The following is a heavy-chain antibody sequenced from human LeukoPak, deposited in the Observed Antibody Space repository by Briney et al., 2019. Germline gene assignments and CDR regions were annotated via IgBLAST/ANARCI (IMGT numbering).Heavy chain of an antibody. CDR3: AKSRNYYGSGRGGNYYYYMDV. J-gene: IGHJ6*03. CDR1: GFTFSSYG. CDR2: IRYDGSNK. V-gene: IGHV3-30*02. Sequence: GGSLRLSCAASGFTFSSYGMHWVRQAPGKGLEWVAFIRYDGSNKYYADSVKGRYTISRDNSKNTLYLQMNSLRAEDTAVYYCAKSRNYYGSGRGGNYYYYMDVWGKGTTVTISS. D-gene: IGHD3-10*01.